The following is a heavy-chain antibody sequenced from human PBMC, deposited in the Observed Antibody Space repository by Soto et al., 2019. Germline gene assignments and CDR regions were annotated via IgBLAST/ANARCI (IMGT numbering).Heavy chain of an antibody. CDR2: INPSGGST. CDR1: GYTFTRYY. D-gene: IGHD1-1*01. CDR3: AGTQGWNDERDWFDP. J-gene: IGHJ5*02. V-gene: IGHV1-46*01. Sequence: ASVKVSCKASGYTFTRYYMHWVRQAPGQGLEWMGIINPSGGSTTYAQKLQGRVTMTRDTSTSTVYMELSSLRSEDTAVYYCAGTQGWNDERDWFDPWGQGTLVTVSS.